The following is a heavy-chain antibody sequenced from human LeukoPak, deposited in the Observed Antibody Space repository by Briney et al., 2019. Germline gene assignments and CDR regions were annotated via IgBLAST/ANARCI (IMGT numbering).Heavy chain of an antibody. J-gene: IGHJ4*02. CDR3: ARTRGYSYGYGDY. V-gene: IGHV3-23*01. CDR1: GFTFSSYA. CDR2: IRGSGGTT. D-gene: IGHD5-18*01. Sequence: GGSLRLSCAASGFTFSSYAMTWVRQAPGKGLEWVSAIRGSGGTTYYADSVKGRFTISRDNSKNTVFLQMNSLRAEDTAVYYCARTRGYSYGYGDYWGQGTLVTVSS.